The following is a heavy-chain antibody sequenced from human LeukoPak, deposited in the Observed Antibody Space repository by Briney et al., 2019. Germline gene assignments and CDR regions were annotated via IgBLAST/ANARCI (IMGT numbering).Heavy chain of an antibody. CDR3: ARETYYYDSSGSQPIYYYYYGMDV. V-gene: IGHV4-59*08. CDR1: GGSISSYY. Sequence: SETLSLTCSVSGGSISSYYWSWIRQPPGKGLEWIGYIYYSGSTNYNPSLKSRVTISVDTSKNQFSLKLSSVTAADTAVYYCARETYYYDSSGSQPIYYYYYGMDVWGQGTTVTVSS. J-gene: IGHJ6*02. CDR2: IYYSGST. D-gene: IGHD3-22*01.